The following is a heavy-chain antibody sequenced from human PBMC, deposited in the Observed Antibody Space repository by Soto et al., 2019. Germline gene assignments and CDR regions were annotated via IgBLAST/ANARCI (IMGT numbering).Heavy chain of an antibody. J-gene: IGHJ3*02. V-gene: IGHV3-30*04. CDR3: AREYDSSGYGYDALDI. D-gene: IGHD3-22*01. CDR1: GFIFSTYA. Sequence: QVQPVESGGGVVQPGRSLRLSCAASGFIFSTYAMHWVRQAPGKGLEWVTFISYDGRNKYYADSVKDRFTISRDNSKNTLYLLMNSLRTEDTAVYYCAREYDSSGYGYDALDIWGQGTMVTVSS. CDR2: ISYDGRNK.